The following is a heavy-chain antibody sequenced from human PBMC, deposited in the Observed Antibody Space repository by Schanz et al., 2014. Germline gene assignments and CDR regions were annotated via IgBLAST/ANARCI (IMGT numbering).Heavy chain of an antibody. Sequence: QAQLVESGGGVVQPGRSLRLSCAASGFAFRSYAMHWVRQAPGKGLEWAALISHDGNNKHYEDCVEGRFTISRDNSKSMLLLEMSSLRVEDTAVYYCVREENCPSFLGSYYYMDVWGKGTTVTVSS. CDR1: GFAFRSYA. J-gene: IGHJ6*03. CDR3: VREENCPSFLGSYYYMDV. V-gene: IGHV3-30-3*01. D-gene: IGHD2-21*01. CDR2: ISHDGNNK.